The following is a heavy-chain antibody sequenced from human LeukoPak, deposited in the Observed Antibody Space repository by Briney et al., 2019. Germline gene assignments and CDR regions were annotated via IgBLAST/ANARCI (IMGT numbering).Heavy chain of an antibody. CDR3: AREGGTSGSYYAFDI. V-gene: IGHV3-21*01. J-gene: IGHJ3*02. Sequence: GGSLRLSCAASGFTFSTYSMNWVRQAPGKGLEWVSSISSSSSYIYYADSVKGRFTVSRDNAKNSLYLQMNSLRAEDTAVYYCAREGGTSGSYYAFDIWGQGTMVTVSS. CDR1: GFTFSTYS. D-gene: IGHD1-26*01. CDR2: ISSSSSYI.